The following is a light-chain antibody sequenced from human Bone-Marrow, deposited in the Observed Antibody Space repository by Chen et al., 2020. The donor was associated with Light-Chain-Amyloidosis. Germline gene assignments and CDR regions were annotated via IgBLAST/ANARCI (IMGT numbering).Light chain of an antibody. J-gene: IGKJ4*01. CDR2: GSS. CDR3: QQYGTSPLA. Sequence: EIVLTQSPGTLSLSPGEGANLSCRASPTISSNYLTWYQQKFGQAPMLLIYGSSSRATGIPDRFTGSGSGTDFTLTINRLEPEDFAMYYCQQYGTSPLAFGGGTKMEIK. CDR1: PTISSNY. V-gene: IGKV3-20*01.